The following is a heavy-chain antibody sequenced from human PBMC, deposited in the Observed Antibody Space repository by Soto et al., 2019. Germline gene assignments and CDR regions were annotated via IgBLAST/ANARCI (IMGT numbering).Heavy chain of an antibody. D-gene: IGHD5-12*01. CDR1: GFTFSDYY. CDR3: ARDLPGYRGYDYVYYYYGMDV. V-gene: IGHV3-11*05. CDR2: ISSSSSYT. J-gene: IGHJ6*02. Sequence: QVQLVESGGGLVKPGGSLRLSCAASGFTFSDYYMSWIRQAPGKGLEWVSYISSSSSYTNYADSVKGRFTISRDNAKNSVYLQMNSLRAEDTAVYYCARDLPGYRGYDYVYYYYGMDVWGQGTTVTVSS.